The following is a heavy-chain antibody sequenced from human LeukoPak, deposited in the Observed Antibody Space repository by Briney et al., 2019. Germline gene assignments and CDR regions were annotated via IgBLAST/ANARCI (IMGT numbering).Heavy chain of an antibody. J-gene: IGHJ3*02. CDR1: GASIRRSNFC. CDR2: VYYNGNT. D-gene: IGHD3-10*01. Sequence: SETLSLTCSVSGASIRRSNFCWGWIRQPPGKGLEWIGNVYYNGNTYYNSSLRRRVTISVDTSNNQVSLHLRSVTAADTGIYSXAXAVXLWFPDGAFDIWGQGTMVTVSS. CDR3: AXAVXLWFPDGAFDI. V-gene: IGHV4-39*01.